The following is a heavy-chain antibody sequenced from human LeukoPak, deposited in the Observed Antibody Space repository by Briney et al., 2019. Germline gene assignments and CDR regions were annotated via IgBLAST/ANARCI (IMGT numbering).Heavy chain of an antibody. J-gene: IGHJ4*02. Sequence: GGSLRLSCAASGFTFSNYAMSWVRQAPGKGLEWVSAISGSDGSTNYADSVKGRFTISRDNSKNTLYLQMNSLRAEDTAVYYCARGSAYSYSFTGRERTKSRLVYWGQGALVTVSS. V-gene: IGHV3-23*01. CDR1: GFTFSNYA. CDR3: ARGSAYSYSFTGRERTKSRLVY. D-gene: IGHD5-18*01. CDR2: ISGSDGST.